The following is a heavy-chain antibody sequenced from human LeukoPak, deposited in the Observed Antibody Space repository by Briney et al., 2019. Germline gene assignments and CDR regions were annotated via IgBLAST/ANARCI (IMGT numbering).Heavy chain of an antibody. CDR2: IYYGGST. Sequence: SETLSLTCAVSGGSINSSSYYWGWIRQPPGKGLEWIGSIYYGGSTYYNPSLKSRVTISVDTSKNQFSLKLSSVTAADTAVYYCARGRYCSGGSCYFTLLGAFDIWGQGTMVTVSS. CDR1: GGSINSSSYY. D-gene: IGHD2-15*01. V-gene: IGHV4-39*07. J-gene: IGHJ3*02. CDR3: ARGRYCSGGSCYFTLLGAFDI.